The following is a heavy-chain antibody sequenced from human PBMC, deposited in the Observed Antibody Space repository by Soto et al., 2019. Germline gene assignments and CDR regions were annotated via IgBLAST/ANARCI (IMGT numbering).Heavy chain of an antibody. CDR3: TKYFEQLLFDYYYHGMNV. CDR2: VSYDGSFK. Sequence: QVQLVESGGGVVQPGGSLRLSCEASGFTCSKFGIHWVRQAPGTGMEWVAVVSYDGSFKYYPDSVKGRFTISRHNSKNTLSLQMSSLRPDATALDYCTKYFEQLLFDYYYHGMNVWGQGTTVTVSS. D-gene: IGHD2-2*01. V-gene: IGHV3-30*18. CDR1: GFTCSKFG. J-gene: IGHJ6*02.